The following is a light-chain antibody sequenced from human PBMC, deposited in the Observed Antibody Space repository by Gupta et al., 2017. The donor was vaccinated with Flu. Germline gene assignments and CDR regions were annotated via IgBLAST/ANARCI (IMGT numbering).Light chain of an antibody. CDR2: TAP. V-gene: IGKV1-39*01. Sequence: PSSLSASVGDRVTITCRASQSIDTYLNWYQHKPGKAPKLLIYTAPNLQGGVPSRFSGSGSGTEFTLTVTSLHPEDFATYYCQQIDDSPMTFAQGTQVEIK. CDR1: QSIDTY. CDR3: QQIDDSPMT. J-gene: IGKJ1*01.